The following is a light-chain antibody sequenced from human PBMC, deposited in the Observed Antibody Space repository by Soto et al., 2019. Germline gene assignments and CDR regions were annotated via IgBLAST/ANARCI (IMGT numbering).Light chain of an antibody. CDR2: AAS. CDR3: QQYNNWVT. CDR1: QSVSSN. Sequence: EIVFTQSPGTLSLSPGERATLSCRASQSVSSNLAWYQQKPGQAPRLLIFAASTRATGIPARFSGSGSGTEFTLTISSLQSEDFVVYYCQQYNNWVTFGGGTKVDIK. V-gene: IGKV3D-15*01. J-gene: IGKJ4*01.